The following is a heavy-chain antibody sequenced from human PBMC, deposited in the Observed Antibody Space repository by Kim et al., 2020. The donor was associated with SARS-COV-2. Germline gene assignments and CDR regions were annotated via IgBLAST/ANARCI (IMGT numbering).Heavy chain of an antibody. D-gene: IGHD3-16*01. CDR3: AREKGGIDY. V-gene: IGHV7-4-1*02. Sequence: GTPKDAQGFTGRFVFSLDTSVSTAYLQISSLKAEDTAVYYCAREKGGIDYWGQGTLVTVSS. CDR2: GTP. J-gene: IGHJ4*02.